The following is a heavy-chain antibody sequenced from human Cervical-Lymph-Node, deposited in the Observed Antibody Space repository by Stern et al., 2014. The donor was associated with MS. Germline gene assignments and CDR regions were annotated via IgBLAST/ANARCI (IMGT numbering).Heavy chain of an antibody. CDR1: GFTFADHA. D-gene: IGHD3-3*01. V-gene: IGHV3-9*01. CDR2: INWSGGNT. CDR3: AKDINDYWSGPADY. J-gene: IGHJ4*02. Sequence: VQLVESGGGLVQPGRSLRLSCAASGFTFADHAMHWVRQAPGKGLEWVSGINWSGGNTGYADVVECRFTISRDNAKNSLYLQINSLRVEDTAFYYCAKDINDYWSGPADYWGQGTLVTVSS.